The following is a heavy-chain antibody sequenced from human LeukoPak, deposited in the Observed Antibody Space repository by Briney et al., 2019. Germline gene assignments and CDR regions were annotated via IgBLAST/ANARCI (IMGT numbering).Heavy chain of an antibody. J-gene: IGHJ4*02. CDR3: ASRKLGNDY. Sequence: SETLSLTCTISGGSVSDYYWSWIRQTPGKGLEWIGYIYHTGSTSYSPSLTSRVTISADTSQNQFSLKLSSVTAADTAVYYCASRKLGNDYWGQGTLVTVSS. CDR1: GGSVSDYY. CDR2: IYHTGST. V-gene: IGHV4-59*02. D-gene: IGHD7-27*01.